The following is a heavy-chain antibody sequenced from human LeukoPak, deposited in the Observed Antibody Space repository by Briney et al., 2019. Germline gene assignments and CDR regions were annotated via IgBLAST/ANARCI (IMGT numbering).Heavy chain of an antibody. CDR2: IYSSGST. D-gene: IGHD3-3*01. J-gene: IGHJ4*02. Sequence: SETLSLTCIVSGGSISGYYWGWIRQPPGKGLEWIGSIYSSGSTYYNPSLKSRVTISVDTSKNQFSLKLSSVTAADTAVYYCATNEWSGYYFEYWGQGTLVPVSS. CDR3: ATNEWSGYYFEY. V-gene: IGHV4-39*01. CDR1: GGSISGYY.